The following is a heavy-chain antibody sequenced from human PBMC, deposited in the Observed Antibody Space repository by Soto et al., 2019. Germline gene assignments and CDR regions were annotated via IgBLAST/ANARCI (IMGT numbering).Heavy chain of an antibody. D-gene: IGHD6-6*01. V-gene: IGHV2-5*05. CDR1: GFSLTTSGVG. CDR3: ARRLEQSGSSWDSGAFDI. Sequence: QITLQESGPALVRPTETLMLTCTYSGFSLTTSGVGVGWVRQPPGKALEWLAVIYWDDDKRYAPSLRGRLTITMDTSNHQVVLGMTHMLPMDTGTYYCARRLEQSGSSWDSGAFDIWGQGTVVAVS. CDR2: IYWDDDK. J-gene: IGHJ3*02.